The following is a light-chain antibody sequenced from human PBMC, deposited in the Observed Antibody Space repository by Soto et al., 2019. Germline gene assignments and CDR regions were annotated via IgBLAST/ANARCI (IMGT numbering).Light chain of an antibody. V-gene: IGKV3-11*01. Sequence: EIFLTQSPATLSLSRWEIATLSCRASQSVSRYLAWYQQKPGQAPRLLIYDASNRATGIPARFSGSGSGTDFTLTISSLEPEDFAVYYCQQRSNWPITFGQGTRLEI. CDR1: QSVSRY. J-gene: IGKJ5*01. CDR3: QQRSNWPIT. CDR2: DAS.